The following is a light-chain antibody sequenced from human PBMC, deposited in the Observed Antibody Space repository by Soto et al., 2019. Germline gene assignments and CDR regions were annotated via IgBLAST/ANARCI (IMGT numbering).Light chain of an antibody. CDR1: QSISSR. CDR3: QQYNDYPWT. Sequence: DIQMTQSPSTLSASVGDRVTITCRASQSISSRLAWYQQKPGKAPKLVIYKEPILESGAPSRFSVSGSVTEFNLTISSLQPDDFASYYGQQYNDYPWTVGQGTKVEIK. J-gene: IGKJ1*01. V-gene: IGKV1-5*03. CDR2: KEP.